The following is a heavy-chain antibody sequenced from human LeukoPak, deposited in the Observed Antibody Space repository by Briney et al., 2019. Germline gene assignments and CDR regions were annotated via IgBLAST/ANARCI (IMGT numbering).Heavy chain of an antibody. D-gene: IGHD2-2*02. Sequence: SVKVSCKASGGTFSSYAISWVRQAPGQGLEWMGGIIPIFGTANYAQKFQGRVTITTDESTSTAYMELSSLRSEDTAVYYCASAHCSSTSCYKGPADYYFDYWGQGTLVTVSS. V-gene: IGHV1-69*05. CDR1: GGTFSSYA. CDR3: ASAHCSSTSCYKGPADYYFDY. J-gene: IGHJ4*02. CDR2: IIPIFGTA.